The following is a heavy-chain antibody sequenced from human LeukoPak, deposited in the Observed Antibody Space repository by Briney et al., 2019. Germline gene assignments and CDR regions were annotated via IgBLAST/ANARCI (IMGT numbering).Heavy chain of an antibody. CDR2: TYYRSKWYN. CDR3: ARGRSWGESGFDY. J-gene: IGHJ4*02. D-gene: IGHD6-13*01. CDR1: GDSVFNNSAA. Sequence: PSQTLSLTCAISGDSVFNNSAAWNWIRRSPSRGLEWLGRTYYRSKWYNDYAVSVTSRITISPDTSKNQFSLQLKSVTPEDTAVYYCARGRSWGESGFDYWGKGTLVTVSS. V-gene: IGHV6-1*01.